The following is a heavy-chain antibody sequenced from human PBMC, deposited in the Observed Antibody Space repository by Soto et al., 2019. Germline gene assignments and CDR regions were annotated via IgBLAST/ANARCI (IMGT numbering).Heavy chain of an antibody. CDR2: IKSKSDGGTT. CDR1: GFTFSNAW. V-gene: IGHV3-15*01. J-gene: IGHJ4*02. D-gene: IGHD3-22*01. CDR3: STVAEYYDNSGYPDF. Sequence: GGSLRLSCAASGFTFSNAWMSWVRQAPGKGLEWVGRIKSKSDGGTTDYAAPVKGRFTISRDDSKNTLYLQMNSLKTEGADVYYCSTVAEYYDNSGYPDFWGQGTMVTVSS.